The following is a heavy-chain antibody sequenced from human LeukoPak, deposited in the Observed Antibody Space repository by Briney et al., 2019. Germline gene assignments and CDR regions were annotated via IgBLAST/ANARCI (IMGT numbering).Heavy chain of an antibody. J-gene: IGHJ4*02. V-gene: IGHV3-23*01. Sequence: GGSLRLSCAASGFTFSSYAMSWARQAPGKGLEWVSAISGSGGSTYYADSVKGRFTISRDNSKYTLYLQMNSLRAEDTAVYYCAKSMYSSSLDYWGQGTLVTVSS. CDR2: ISGSGGST. CDR3: AKSMYSSSLDY. D-gene: IGHD6-6*01. CDR1: GFTFSSYA.